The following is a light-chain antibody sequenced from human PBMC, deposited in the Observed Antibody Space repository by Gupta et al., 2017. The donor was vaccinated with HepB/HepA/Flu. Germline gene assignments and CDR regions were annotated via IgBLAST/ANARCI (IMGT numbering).Light chain of an antibody. CDR1: KLGDKY. Sequence: SSALTQPPSVSVSPGPTASITCSGDKLGDKYACWYQQKPGQSPVLVIYQDSKRPSGIPERFSGSNSGNTATLTISGTQAMEEADYYCQAWYSSTAGTVVFGGGTKLTVL. CDR2: QDS. J-gene: IGLJ2*01. V-gene: IGLV3-1*01. CDR3: QAWYSSTAGTVV.